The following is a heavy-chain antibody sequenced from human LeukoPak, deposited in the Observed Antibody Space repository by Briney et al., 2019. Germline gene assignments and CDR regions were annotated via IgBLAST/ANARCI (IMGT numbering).Heavy chain of an antibody. CDR1: GVSISNHY. CDR3: VRHSRVVAFDY. J-gene: IGHJ4*02. Sequence: SETLSLTCTVSGVSISNHYSSWIRQPPGKGLEWIGYIYYTGNTNYNPSLKSRVTISEDTFKNQVSLELSSVTAADTAVYYCVRHSRVVAFDYWGQGNLVTVPS. V-gene: IGHV4-59*08. CDR2: IYYTGNT. D-gene: IGHD2-15*01.